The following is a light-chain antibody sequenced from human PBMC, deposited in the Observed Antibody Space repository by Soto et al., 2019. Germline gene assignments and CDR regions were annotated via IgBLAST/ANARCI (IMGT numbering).Light chain of an antibody. CDR3: QQYGSSSWT. Sequence: EIALTQSPGTLSLSPGERATLSCRASQSVSSSYFAWYQQRFGQAPRLLIYGASSRATGIPDRFSGSGSGTDFTLTISRLEPEDVAVYYCQQYGSSSWTFGQGTKVDIK. CDR1: QSVSSSY. CDR2: GAS. V-gene: IGKV3-20*01. J-gene: IGKJ1*01.